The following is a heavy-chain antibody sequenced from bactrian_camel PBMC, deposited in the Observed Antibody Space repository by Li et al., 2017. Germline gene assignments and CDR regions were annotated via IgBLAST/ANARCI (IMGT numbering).Heavy chain of an antibody. CDR1: GHSDSSYF. Sequence: VQLVESGGGLVQPGGSLRLGCAASGHSDSSYFMAWFRQAPGKEREGVAAVYTGGGRTYYADHAKGRFTISQDNAKSTLYLQMNNLNPEDTAMYYCAAEDSFCAGYPLPGPREYNHWGQGTQ. CDR3: AAEDSFCAGYPLPGPREYNH. CDR2: VYTGGGRT. J-gene: IGHJ4*01. D-gene: IGHD6*01. V-gene: IGHV3S1*01.